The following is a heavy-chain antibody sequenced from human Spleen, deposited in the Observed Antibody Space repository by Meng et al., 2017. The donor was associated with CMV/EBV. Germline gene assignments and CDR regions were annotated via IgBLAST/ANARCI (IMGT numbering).Heavy chain of an antibody. CDR3: ARDYYDSSGYPYWYFDL. J-gene: IGHJ2*01. Sequence: QVQLQQWGAGLFKPSETLSLTCDVYRGSFSGYYWSCIRQPPGKGLEWIGEINHSGSTNYNPSLKSRVTISVDTSKNQFSLKLSSVTAADTAVYYCARDYYDSSGYPYWYFDLWGRGTLVTVSS. V-gene: IGHV4-34*01. D-gene: IGHD3-22*01. CDR1: RGSFSGYY. CDR2: INHSGST.